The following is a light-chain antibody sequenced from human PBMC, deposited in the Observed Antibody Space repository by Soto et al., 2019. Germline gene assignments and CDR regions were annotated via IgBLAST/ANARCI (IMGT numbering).Light chain of an antibody. CDR3: QQYTSPLS. CDR2: AAS. CDR1: QSVSTRS. Sequence: EIVFTQSPGTLSFSPGERATLSCRASQSVSTRSLAWYQQRPGQAPRLLIYAASTRATGIPDRFSGSGSGTDFTLTISRLEPEDFAVFYCQQYTSPLSFGGGTKVDIK. J-gene: IGKJ4*01. V-gene: IGKV3-20*01.